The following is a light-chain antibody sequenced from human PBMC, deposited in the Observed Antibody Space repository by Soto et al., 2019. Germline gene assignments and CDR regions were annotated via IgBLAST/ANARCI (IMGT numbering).Light chain of an antibody. CDR3: SSYTSSSTYV. V-gene: IGLV2-14*01. Sequence: QSLLTNPASLSGSPGQSITISCTGTSSDVGGYNYVSWYQQHPGKAPKLMIYEVSNRPSGVSNRFSGSKSGNTASLTISGLQAEDEADYYCSSYTSSSTYVFGTGTKVTV. CDR2: EVS. J-gene: IGLJ1*01. CDR1: SSDVGGYNY.